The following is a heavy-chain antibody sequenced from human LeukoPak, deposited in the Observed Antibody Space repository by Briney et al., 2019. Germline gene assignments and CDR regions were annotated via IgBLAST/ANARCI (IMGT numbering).Heavy chain of an antibody. CDR1: GYTFTCYY. J-gene: IGHJ6*04. CDR2: INPNRGGT. CDR3: SRDRGGPGVVYYYHMDV. V-gene: IGHV1-2*02. D-gene: IGHD3-3*01. Sequence: ASVKVSCKASGYTFTCYYMHWVRQAPGQGLEWMGWINPNRGGTNYSHKFQGRVTMTRDTSISTPYMELSGLRSDDAAVYYCSRDRGGPGVVYYYHMDVWEKGPTVRVLS.